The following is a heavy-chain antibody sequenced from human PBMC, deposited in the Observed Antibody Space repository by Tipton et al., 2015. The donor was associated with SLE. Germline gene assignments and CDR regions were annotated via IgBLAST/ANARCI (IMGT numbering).Heavy chain of an antibody. CDR2: IYYSGST. D-gene: IGHD3-3*01. J-gene: IGHJ4*02. CDR1: GTSISSGGHY. V-gene: IGHV4-31*03. Sequence: TLSLTCTVSGTSISSGGHYWSWIRQHPGKGLEWIGNIYYSGSTYYNPSLKSRLIISVNTSKNQFSLRLSSVTAADTAMFYCASGTLEWSHEPDYWGQGTLVTVSS. CDR3: ASGTLEWSHEPDY.